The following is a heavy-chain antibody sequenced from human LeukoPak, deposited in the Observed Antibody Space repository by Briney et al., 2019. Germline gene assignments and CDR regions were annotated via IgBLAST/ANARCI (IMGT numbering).Heavy chain of an antibody. J-gene: IGHJ3*02. CDR3: ARTSSAFDI. Sequence: GGSLRLSCAASGFTFSPLGMNWVRQAPGKGLEWVSYISSSTSTIYYADSVKGRFTISRDNAKNSLYLQMNSLRDEDTALYYCARTSSAFDIWGQGTMVTVSS. D-gene: IGHD2-2*01. CDR2: ISSSTSTI. V-gene: IGHV3-48*02. CDR1: GFTFSPLG.